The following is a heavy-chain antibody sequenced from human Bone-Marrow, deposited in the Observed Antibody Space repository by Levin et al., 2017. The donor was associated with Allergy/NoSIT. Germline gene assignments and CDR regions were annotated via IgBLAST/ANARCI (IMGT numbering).Heavy chain of an antibody. Sequence: SQTLSLPCAVSGVSIRTGGFSWRWIRQYPGKGLEWIGHIRHGGGTYFNPSLKARGDMAVDISKNQVSLTLTSVTAADTAVYYCATFSNNWLFDYWGPGTLAIVSP. CDR2: IRHGGGT. CDR1: GVSIRTGGFS. V-gene: IGHV4-31*11. D-gene: IGHD6-13*01. J-gene: IGHJ4*01. CDR3: ATFSNNWLFDY.